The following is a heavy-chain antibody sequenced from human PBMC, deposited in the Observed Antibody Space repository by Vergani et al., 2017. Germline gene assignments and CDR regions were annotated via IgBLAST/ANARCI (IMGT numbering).Heavy chain of an antibody. CDR2: IKQDGSEK. CDR1: GFTFSSYW. Sequence: EVQLVESGGGLVQPGGSLRLSCAASGFTFSSYWMSWVRQAPGKGLEGVANIKQDGSEKYYVDSVKGRFTISRDNAKNSLYLQMNSLRAEDTAVYYCARDMSSGYDLRAGFDPWGQGTLVTVSS. J-gene: IGHJ5*02. D-gene: IGHD5-12*01. CDR3: ARDMSSGYDLRAGFDP. V-gene: IGHV3-7*01.